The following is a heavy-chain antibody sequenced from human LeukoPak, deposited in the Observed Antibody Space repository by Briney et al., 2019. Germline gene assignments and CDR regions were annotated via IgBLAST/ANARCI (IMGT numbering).Heavy chain of an antibody. V-gene: IGHV1-69*04. CDR1: GGTFSSYA. J-gene: IGHJ5*02. D-gene: IGHD6-13*01. CDR3: ARVEQQSWFDP. Sequence: SVKVSCKASGGTFSSYAISWVRQAPGQGLEWMGRIIPIFGIANYAQKFQGRVAITADKSTSTAYMELSSLRSEDTAVYYCARVEQQSWFDPWGQGTLVTVSS. CDR2: IIPIFGIA.